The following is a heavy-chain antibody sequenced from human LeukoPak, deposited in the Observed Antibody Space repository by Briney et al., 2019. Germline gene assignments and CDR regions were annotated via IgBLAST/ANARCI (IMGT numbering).Heavy chain of an antibody. CDR1: GGSISSYY. D-gene: IGHD3-10*01. V-gene: IGHV4-59*01. CDR2: IYYSGST. Sequence: SETLSLTCTVSGGSISSYYWSWIRQPPGKGLEWIGYIYYSGSTNYNPSLKSRVTISVDTSKTQFSLQLSSVTGADTAVYYCARSRELLWFGELLPYYFDYWGQGTLVTVSS. J-gene: IGHJ4*02. CDR3: ARSRELLWFGELLPYYFDY.